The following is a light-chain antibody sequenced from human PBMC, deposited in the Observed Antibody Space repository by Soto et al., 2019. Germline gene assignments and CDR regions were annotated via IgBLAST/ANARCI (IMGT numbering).Light chain of an antibody. Sequence: EVLLTQSPATLSLSPGQRATLSCRASQSVNSYLTWYQHKPGQAPRLLISDASNRATGIPARFSGSGSGTDFTLTISSLEPEDFAVYYCQQRSNWPLTFGGGTKVDIK. CDR1: QSVNSY. V-gene: IGKV3-11*01. CDR2: DAS. J-gene: IGKJ4*01. CDR3: QQRSNWPLT.